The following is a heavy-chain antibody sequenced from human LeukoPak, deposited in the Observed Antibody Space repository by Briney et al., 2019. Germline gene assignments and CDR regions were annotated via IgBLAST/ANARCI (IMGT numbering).Heavy chain of an antibody. D-gene: IGHD3-22*01. CDR2: IGGGGCCA. V-gene: IGHV3-23*01. CDR3: AKFDDTSGYSRFDY. CDR1: GFTFSSYA. Sequence: GGSLRLSCAASGFTFSSYAMTWVRQAPGKGLEWLSAIGGGGCCASYPDSVKGRFTISRDNSKNTLYLQMDSLRAEDTAVYYCAKFDDTSGYSRFDYWGQGTLVTVSS. J-gene: IGHJ4*02.